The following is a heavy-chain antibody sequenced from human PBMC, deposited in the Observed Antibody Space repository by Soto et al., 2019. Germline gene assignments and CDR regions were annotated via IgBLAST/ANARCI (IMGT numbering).Heavy chain of an antibody. D-gene: IGHD6-6*01. CDR3: AREGQLGY. J-gene: IGHJ4*02. CDR1: GGTFSNYA. Sequence: GASVKVSCKASGGTFSNYAISWVRQAPGQGLEWMGWISGYNGNTNYAERLQGRVTMTTDTSTSTAYMELKSLRYDDTAVYYCAREGQLGYWGQGTPVTVSS. V-gene: IGHV1-18*01. CDR2: ISGYNGNT.